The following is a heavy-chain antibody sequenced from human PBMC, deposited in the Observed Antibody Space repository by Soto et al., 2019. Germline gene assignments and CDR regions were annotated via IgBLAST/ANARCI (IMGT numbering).Heavy chain of an antibody. CDR2: IYYSGST. D-gene: IGHD5-12*01. J-gene: IGHJ4*02. CDR1: GGSISSYY. V-gene: IGHV4-59*01. CDR3: ARGYSGYDLGGLFDY. Sequence: SETLSLTCTVSGGSISSYYLSWIRQPPGKGLEWIGYIYYSGSTNYNPSLKSRVTISVDTSKNQFSLKLSSVTAADTAVYYCARGYSGYDLGGLFDYWGQGTLVTVSS.